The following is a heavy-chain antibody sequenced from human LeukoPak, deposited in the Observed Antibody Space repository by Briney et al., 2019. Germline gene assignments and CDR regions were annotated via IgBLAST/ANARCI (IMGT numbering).Heavy chain of an antibody. J-gene: IGHJ4*02. CDR3: ARENILDHTDTVDF. D-gene: IGHD3-3*02. Sequence: GGSLRLSCVASGFTLSRFNMNWVRQAPGKGLEWVSFISLSGSYMYYADPVKGRFTITRDNAKNSLYLQMDSLRVEDTAVYYCARENILDHTDTVDFWGQGTLVTVSS. V-gene: IGHV3-21*06. CDR2: ISLSGSYM. CDR1: GFTLSRFN.